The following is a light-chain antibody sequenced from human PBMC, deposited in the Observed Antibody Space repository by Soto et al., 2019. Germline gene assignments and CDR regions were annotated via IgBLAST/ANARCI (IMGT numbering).Light chain of an antibody. CDR3: AAWDDSRNGHV. CDR2: TTN. J-gene: IGLJ1*01. CDR1: SSNIGTSS. Sequence: QSVLTQPHSASGTPGQRVTIACSGSSSNIGTSSVHWFQQLPGTAPKLLISTTNQRPSGVPERFSGSKSGTSSSLAIRGLQSEDEADYYCAAWDDSRNGHVFGTGTKLTVL. V-gene: IGLV1-44*01.